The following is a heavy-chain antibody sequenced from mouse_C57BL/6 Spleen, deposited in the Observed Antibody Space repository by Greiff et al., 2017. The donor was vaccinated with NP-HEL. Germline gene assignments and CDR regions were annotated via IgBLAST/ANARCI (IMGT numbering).Heavy chain of an antibody. CDR3: TRGEYSDYAMDY. J-gene: IGHJ4*01. D-gene: IGHD2-12*01. CDR2: IDPETGGT. Sequence: QVQLQQSGAELVRPGASVTLSCKASGYTFTDYEMHWVKQTPVHGLEWIGAIDPETGGTAYNQKFKGKAILTADKSSSTAYMELRSLTSEDSAVYCCTRGEYSDYAMDYWGQGTSVTVSS. V-gene: IGHV1-15*01. CDR1: GYTFTDYE.